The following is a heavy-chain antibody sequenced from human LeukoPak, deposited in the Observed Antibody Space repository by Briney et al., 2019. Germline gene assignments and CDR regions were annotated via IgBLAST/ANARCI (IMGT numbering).Heavy chain of an antibody. V-gene: IGHV3-23*01. D-gene: IGHD4-17*01. J-gene: IGHJ4*02. Sequence: GGSLRLSCAASGFTFSNSAMNCVPQAPGEGLGWVSGISGSASSTYYADSMKGRFTIARDNSKNTLYLQMNSLRAEDTAVYYCAKNYGDCEDVFDYWGQGTLVTVSS. CDR3: AKNYGDCEDVFDY. CDR1: GFTFSNSA. CDR2: ISGSASST.